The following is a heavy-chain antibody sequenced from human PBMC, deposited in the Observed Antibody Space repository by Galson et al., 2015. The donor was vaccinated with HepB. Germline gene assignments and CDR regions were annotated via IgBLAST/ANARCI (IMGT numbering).Heavy chain of an antibody. D-gene: IGHD2-2*01. CDR2: ISNSGYI. J-gene: IGHJ4*02. CDR3: AREGPGAMD. Sequence: LRLSCAASGFTFSSYSVSWVRQAPGKGLEWVSCISNSGYIYYADSMKGRLIISRDNAKNSVFLQMNSLRVEDTAMYYCAREGPGAMDWGQGTLVTVSS. V-gene: IGHV3-21*01. CDR1: GFTFSSYS.